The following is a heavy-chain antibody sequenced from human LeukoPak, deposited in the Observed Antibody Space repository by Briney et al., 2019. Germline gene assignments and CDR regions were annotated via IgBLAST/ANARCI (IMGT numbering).Heavy chain of an antibody. V-gene: IGHV1-2*06. CDR2: INPNSGGT. Sequence: GASVKVSCKASGYTFTGYYMHWVRQAPGQGLEWMGRINPNSGGTNYARKFQGRVTMTRDTSISTAYMELSRLRSDDTAVYYCARVLRITMVRGADTFDYWGQGTLVTVSS. J-gene: IGHJ4*02. CDR1: GYTFTGYY. CDR3: ARVLRITMVRGADTFDY. D-gene: IGHD3-10*01.